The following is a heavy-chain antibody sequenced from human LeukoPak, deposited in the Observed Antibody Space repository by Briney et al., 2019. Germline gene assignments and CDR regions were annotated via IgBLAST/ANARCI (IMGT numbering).Heavy chain of an antibody. CDR3: ARDPPYSGSYFQH. CDR2: ISSSGSTI. Sequence: GGSLRLSCAASGFTFSDYYMSWVRQAPGKRLEWVSYISSSGSTIYYADSVKGRFTISRDNAKNSLYLQMNSLRAEDTAVYYCARDPPYSGSYFQHWGQGTLVTVSS. D-gene: IGHD1-26*01. V-gene: IGHV3-11*04. J-gene: IGHJ1*01. CDR1: GFTFSDYY.